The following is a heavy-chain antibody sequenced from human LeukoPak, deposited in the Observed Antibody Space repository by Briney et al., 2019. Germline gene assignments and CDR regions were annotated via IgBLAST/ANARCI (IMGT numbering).Heavy chain of an antibody. D-gene: IGHD2-15*01. Sequence: GGSLRLSCAASGFTFSSYSMNWVRQAPGKGLEWVSSISSSSSYIYYADSVKGRFTIFRDNAKNSLYLQMNSLRAEDVAVYYCARDPGSEEDYWGQGTLVTVSS. J-gene: IGHJ4*02. V-gene: IGHV3-21*01. CDR2: ISSSSSYI. CDR1: GFTFSSYS. CDR3: ARDPGSEEDY.